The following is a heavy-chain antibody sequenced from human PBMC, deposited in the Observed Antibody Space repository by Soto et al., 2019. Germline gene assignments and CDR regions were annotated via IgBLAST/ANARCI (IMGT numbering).Heavy chain of an antibody. D-gene: IGHD3-10*01. CDR3: TRAVDASGSYSLDY. Sequence: GCPKLSRAGSGESVKISGMTGALKNPGKGLEWVANVKQDGIEKHYLDSVKGRFTISRDNAKNTLHLQMNSLRAEDTAVYYCTRAVDASGSYSLDYWGQGTLVTVSS. CDR1: GESVKISG. V-gene: IGHV3-7*01. J-gene: IGHJ4*02. CDR2: VKQDGIEK.